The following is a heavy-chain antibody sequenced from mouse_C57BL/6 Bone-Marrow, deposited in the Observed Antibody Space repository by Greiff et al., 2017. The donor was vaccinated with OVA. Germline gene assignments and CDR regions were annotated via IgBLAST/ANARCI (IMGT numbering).Heavy chain of an antibody. V-gene: IGHV5-9-1*02. CDR3: TKDYGSPWFAY. D-gene: IGHD1-1*01. CDR2: ISSGGDYI. Sequence: DVKLQESGEGLVKPGGSLKLSCAASGFTFSSYAMSWVRQTPEKRLEWVAYISSGGDYIYYADTVKGRFTISRDNARNTLYLQMSSLKSEDTAMYYCTKDYGSPWFAYWGQGTLVTVSA. J-gene: IGHJ3*01. CDR1: GFTFSSYA.